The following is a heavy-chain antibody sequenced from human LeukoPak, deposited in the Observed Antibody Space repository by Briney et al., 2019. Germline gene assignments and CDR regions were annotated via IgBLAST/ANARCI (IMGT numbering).Heavy chain of an antibody. D-gene: IGHD1-26*01. CDR1: GFTFSSYG. CDR3: AKDSTWELPSY. CDR2: IRYDGSHK. V-gene: IGHV3-30*02. J-gene: IGHJ4*02. Sequence: GGSLRLSCAASGFTFSSYGMHWVRQAPGKGPEWVAFIRYDGSHKYYADSVKGRFTSSRDNSKNTLYLQTDSLRAEDTAVYYCAKDSTWELPSYWGQGTLVTVSS.